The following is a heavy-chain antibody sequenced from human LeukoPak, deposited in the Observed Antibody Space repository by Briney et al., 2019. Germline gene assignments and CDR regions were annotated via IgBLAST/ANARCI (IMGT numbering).Heavy chain of an antibody. J-gene: IGHJ4*02. D-gene: IGHD1-1*01. Sequence: GGSLRLSCVASGFTFSSYSMNWVRQAPGKGLEWVSTIGNSGDATYYADSVKGRFTISRDNSKNTLYLQMNSLRAEDTAVYYCAKAPPYKKYFDYWGQGTLVTVSS. CDR1: GFTFSSYS. CDR2: IGNSGDAT. CDR3: AKAPPYKKYFDY. V-gene: IGHV3-23*01.